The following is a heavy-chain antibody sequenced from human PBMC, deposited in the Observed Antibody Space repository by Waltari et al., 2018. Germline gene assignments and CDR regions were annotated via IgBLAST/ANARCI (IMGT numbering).Heavy chain of an antibody. V-gene: IGHV1-69*02. Sequence: QVQLVQSGAEVKKPGSSVKVSCKASGVTFSSYTISWVRQAPGQGLEWMERSIPIVGIANYAQKFQGRVTITADESTSTAYMEPSSLRSEDTAVYYCARSDTVTNLDYWGQGTLVTVSS. CDR1: GVTFSSYT. J-gene: IGHJ4*02. CDR2: SIPIVGIA. CDR3: ARSDTVTNLDY. D-gene: IGHD4-17*01.